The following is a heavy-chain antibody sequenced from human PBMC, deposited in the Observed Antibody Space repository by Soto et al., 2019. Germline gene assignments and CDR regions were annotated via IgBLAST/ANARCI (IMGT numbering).Heavy chain of an antibody. CDR2: IYYSGST. D-gene: IGHD2-15*01. CDR1: GGSISSGGYY. Sequence: VQLQESGPGLVKPSQTLSLTCTVSGGSISSGGYYWSWIRQHPGKGLEWIGYIYYSGSTYYNPSLKSRVTISVDTSKNQFSLKLSSVTAADTAVYYCARGRSRYGGNGDAFDIWGQGTMVTVSS. CDR3: ARGRSRYGGNGDAFDI. V-gene: IGHV4-31*03. J-gene: IGHJ3*02.